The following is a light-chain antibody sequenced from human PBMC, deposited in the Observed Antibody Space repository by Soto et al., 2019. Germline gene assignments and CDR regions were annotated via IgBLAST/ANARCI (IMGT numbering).Light chain of an antibody. J-gene: IGLJ1*01. CDR1: SSDIGGYNY. CDR3: SSYTSTSTLYV. CDR2: DVS. Sequence: LTQPASVSGSPGQSITISCTGTSSDIGGYNYVSWYQQLPGKVPKLIIYDVSNRPSGVSDRFSGSKSGNAASLTISGLQAEDEADYYCSSYTSTSTLYVFGTGTQLTVL. V-gene: IGLV2-14*03.